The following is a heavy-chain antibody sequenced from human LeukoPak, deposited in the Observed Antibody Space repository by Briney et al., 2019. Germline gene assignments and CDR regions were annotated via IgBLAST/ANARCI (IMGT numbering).Heavy chain of an antibody. J-gene: IGHJ4*02. Sequence: PETLSLTCTVSGDSISRDSYYWGWIRQPPGKGLEWIGNIHYVGNTYYSPSLRSRVIISVDTSKGQFSLRLSSVTAADTAVYFCARHKSRSDYFDYWGQGILVTVSS. V-gene: IGHV4-39*01. CDR3: ARHKSRSDYFDY. CDR1: GDSISRDSYY. D-gene: IGHD3-10*01. CDR2: IHYVGNT.